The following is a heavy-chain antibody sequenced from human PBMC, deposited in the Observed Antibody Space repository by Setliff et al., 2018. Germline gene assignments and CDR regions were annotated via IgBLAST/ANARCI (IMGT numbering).Heavy chain of an antibody. Sequence: ASVKVSCKASGYTFTNSIMNWVRQAPGQGLEWMGWISAYNGNTYHAQKFQDRLSMTTDTSTSTAYMELRSLRADDTAVYYCERLVRHCTRISCQRTSEADLWGQGILVTVSS. J-gene: IGHJ5*02. V-gene: IGHV1-18*04. CDR3: ERLVRHCTRISCQRTSEADL. CDR2: ISAYNGNT. D-gene: IGHD2-15*01. CDR1: GYTFTNSI.